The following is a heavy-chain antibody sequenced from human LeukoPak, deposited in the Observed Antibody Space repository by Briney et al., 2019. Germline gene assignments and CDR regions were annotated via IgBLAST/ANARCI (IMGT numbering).Heavy chain of an antibody. V-gene: IGHV1-69*16. J-gene: IGHJ4*02. CDR2: IIPILGIA. CDR1: GGTFSSYT. CDR3: ARVADSSGYALFDY. D-gene: IGHD3-22*01. Sequence: ASVKVSCKASGGTFSSYTISWVRQAPGQGLEWMGRIIPILGIANYAQKFQGRVTITTDESTSTAYMELSSLRSEDTAVYYCARVADSSGYALFDYWGQGTLVTVSS.